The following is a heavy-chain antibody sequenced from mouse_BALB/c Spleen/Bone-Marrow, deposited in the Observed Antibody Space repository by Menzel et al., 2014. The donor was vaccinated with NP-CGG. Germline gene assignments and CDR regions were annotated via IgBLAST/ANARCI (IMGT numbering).Heavy chain of an antibody. Sequence: VQLQQSGGGLVKPGGSLKLSCAASGFIFSSYAMSWVRRTPEKRLEWVATISSGGSYTYYPDSVKGRFTISRDNAKNTLYLQMSSLRSEDTAMYYCARHDYAYWGQGTLVTVSA. CDR2: ISSGGSYT. V-gene: IGHV5-9-3*01. D-gene: IGHD2-4*01. CDR3: ARHDYAY. J-gene: IGHJ3*01. CDR1: GFIFSSYA.